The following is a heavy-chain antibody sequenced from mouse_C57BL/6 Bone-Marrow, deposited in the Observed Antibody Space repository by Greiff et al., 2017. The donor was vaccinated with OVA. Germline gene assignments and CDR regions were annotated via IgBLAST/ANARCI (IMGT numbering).Heavy chain of an antibody. J-gene: IGHJ4*01. V-gene: IGHV5-15*01. CDR2: ISNLAYSI. CDR3: ERQLWRYAGYAMDY. Sequence: VQLQQSGGGLVQPGGSLKLSCAASGFTFSDYGMAWVRQAPRKGPEWVAFISNLAYSIYYADTVTGRFTISRENAKNTLYLEMSSLRSEDTAMYYCERQLWRYAGYAMDYWGQGTSVTVSS. D-gene: IGHD1-1*02. CDR1: GFTFSDYG.